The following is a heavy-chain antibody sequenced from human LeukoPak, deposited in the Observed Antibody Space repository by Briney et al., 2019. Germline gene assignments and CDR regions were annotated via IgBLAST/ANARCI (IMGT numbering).Heavy chain of an antibody. CDR3: ARFAGNPTHFDY. CDR2: ISSSSSYI. D-gene: IGHD6-13*01. CDR1: GFTFSSYS. V-gene: IGHV3-21*01. Sequence: GGSLRLSCAASGFTFSSYSMNWVRQAPGKGPEWVSSISSSSSYIYYADSVKGRFTISRDNAKNSLYLQMNSLRAEDTAVYYCARFAGNPTHFDYWGQGTLVTVSS. J-gene: IGHJ4*02.